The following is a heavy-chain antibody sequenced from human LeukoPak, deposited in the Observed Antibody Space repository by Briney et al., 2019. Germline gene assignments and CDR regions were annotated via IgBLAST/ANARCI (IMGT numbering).Heavy chain of an antibody. V-gene: IGHV1-18*01. D-gene: IGHD3-10*01. CDR1: GYSFTNYG. CDR2: INSYNGNT. Sequence: ASEKVSCKASGYSFTNYGISWVRQAPGQGLEWMGWINSYNGNTKFAQKFQGRVTMTTDTSTSTAYMELRSLRSDDTAVYYCARAEELLFYSDPWGQGTLVTVSS. CDR3: ARAEELLFYSDP. J-gene: IGHJ5*02.